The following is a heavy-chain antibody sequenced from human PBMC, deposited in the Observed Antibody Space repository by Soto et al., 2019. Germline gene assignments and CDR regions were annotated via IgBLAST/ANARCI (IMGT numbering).Heavy chain of an antibody. CDR3: ARSEETHFDY. J-gene: IGHJ4*02. CDR1: CGSISISSYY. V-gene: IGHV4-39*01. CDR2: IYYIGST. Sequence: QLHLQESGPGLVEPSETLFLTCTVSCGSISISSYYWGWIRQPPGKGLQWIGSIYYIGSTYYTPSHKSRATISVDTSKTQFSLKLSSVTAADTAVYYCARSEETHFDYWGQGTLVTVSS.